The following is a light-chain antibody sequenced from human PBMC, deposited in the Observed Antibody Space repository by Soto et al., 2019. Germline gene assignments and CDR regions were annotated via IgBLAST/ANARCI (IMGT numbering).Light chain of an antibody. V-gene: IGKV3-15*01. CDR3: QQYNNWPLT. Sequence: EIVLTQSPATLSLSPGERATLSCRASQSVSSNLAWYQQRPGQAPRLLIYGASTRAADIPARFSGSGSGAEFTLTISSLQSEDFAFYYCQQYNNWPLTFGGGTKV. J-gene: IGKJ4*01. CDR2: GAS. CDR1: QSVSSN.